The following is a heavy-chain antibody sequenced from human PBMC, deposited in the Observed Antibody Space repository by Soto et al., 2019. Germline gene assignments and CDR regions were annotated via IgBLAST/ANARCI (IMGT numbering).Heavy chain of an antibody. CDR2: IYPGDSDT. CDR3: ARLPGLPNYHSMDV. Sequence: PGESLKISCEGSGYTFAAYWIGWVRQMPGKGLEWMGIIYPGDSDTKYSPSFQGQVTISADKSISTAYLQWSSLEASDTAIYYCARLPGLPNYHSMDVWGQWTTVTVSS. D-gene: IGHD2-8*01. CDR1: GYTFAAYW. V-gene: IGHV5-51*01. J-gene: IGHJ6*02.